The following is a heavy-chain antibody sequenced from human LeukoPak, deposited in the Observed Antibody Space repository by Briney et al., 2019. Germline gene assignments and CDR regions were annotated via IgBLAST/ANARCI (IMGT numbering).Heavy chain of an antibody. Sequence: SETLSLTCAVSGGSIGSGGYSWSWIWQPPGKGLEWIGYIYHSGSTYYNPSLKSRVTISVDRSKNQFSLKLSSVTAADTAVYYCARAPRDDDSSGYYFGYFDYWGQGTLVTVSS. CDR2: IYHSGST. J-gene: IGHJ4*02. CDR1: GGSIGSGGYS. CDR3: ARAPRDDDSSGYYFGYFDY. V-gene: IGHV4-30-2*01. D-gene: IGHD3-22*01.